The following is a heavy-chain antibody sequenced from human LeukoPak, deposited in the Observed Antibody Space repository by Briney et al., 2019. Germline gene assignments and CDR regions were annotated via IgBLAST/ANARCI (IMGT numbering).Heavy chain of an antibody. CDR2: IIPIFGTA. CDR3: ARSRRGYSGYDSYYYYYMDV. D-gene: IGHD5-12*01. V-gene: IGHV1-69*06. J-gene: IGHJ6*03. Sequence: ASVKVSCKASGYTFSSYGISWVRQAPGQGLEWMGGIIPIFGTANYAQKFQGRVTITADKSTSTAYMELSSLRSEDTAVYYCARSRRGYSGYDSYYYYYMDVWGKGTTVTVSS. CDR1: GYTFSSYG.